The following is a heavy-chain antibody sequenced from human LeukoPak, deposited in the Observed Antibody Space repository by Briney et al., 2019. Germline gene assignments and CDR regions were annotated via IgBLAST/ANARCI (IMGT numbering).Heavy chain of an antibody. V-gene: IGHV3-23*01. J-gene: IGHJ5*02. D-gene: IGHD2-2*01. CDR3: AKEPREYCSSTSCPNWIDP. Sequence: PGGSLRLSCAASGFTFSSYAMSWVRQAPGKGLEWVSAISGSGGTTYYADSVKGRFTISRDNSNNTLYLQMSSLRAEDTAVYYCAKEPREYCSSTSCPNWIDPWGQGTLFTVSS. CDR2: ISGSGGTT. CDR1: GFTFSSYA.